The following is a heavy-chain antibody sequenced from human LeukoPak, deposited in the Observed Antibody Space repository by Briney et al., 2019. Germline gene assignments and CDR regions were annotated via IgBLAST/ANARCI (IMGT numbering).Heavy chain of an antibody. CDR1: GYSISTGYY. Sequence: PSETLSLTCTVSGYSISTGYYWGWIRQPPGKGLEWIGSIYHSGNTYYNPSLKSRVTISVDTSKNQFSLKLSSVTAADTAVYYCARGETSWGYYDSSGYYYDWFDPWGQGTLVTVSS. V-gene: IGHV4-38-2*02. D-gene: IGHD3-22*01. CDR3: ARGETSWGYYDSSGYYYDWFDP. CDR2: IYHSGNT. J-gene: IGHJ5*02.